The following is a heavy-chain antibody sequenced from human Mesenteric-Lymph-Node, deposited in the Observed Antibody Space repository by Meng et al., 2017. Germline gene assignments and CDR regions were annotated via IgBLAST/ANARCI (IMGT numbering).Heavy chain of an antibody. CDR3: ARVGAYCGGDCYHPR. V-gene: IGHV4-4*02. CDR2: IYHSGST. Sequence: QVQLQEAGRGLGKPSGTRSLTCTVSGGSLSHRTWWSWVRQPPGKGLEWIGEIYHSGSTNYNPSLKSRVTISIGKSKNQFSLRLSSVTAADTAVYYCARVGAYCGGDCYHPRWGQGTLVTVSS. CDR1: GGSLSHRTW. J-gene: IGHJ4*02. D-gene: IGHD2-21*02.